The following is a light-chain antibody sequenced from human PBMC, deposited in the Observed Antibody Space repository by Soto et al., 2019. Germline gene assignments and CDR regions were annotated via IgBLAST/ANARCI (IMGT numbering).Light chain of an antibody. CDR3: QQYNNFPGT. J-gene: IGKJ1*01. CDR2: DAS. CDR1: QSVSAW. Sequence: DIQMTQSPSTLSASVGDRITITCRASQSVSAWVAWYQQKPGKAPKVVIYDASSLESGVPSRFAGSRSGTEFTLTINSXQPDDSATYYCQQYNNFPGTFGQGTKVDIK. V-gene: IGKV1-5*01.